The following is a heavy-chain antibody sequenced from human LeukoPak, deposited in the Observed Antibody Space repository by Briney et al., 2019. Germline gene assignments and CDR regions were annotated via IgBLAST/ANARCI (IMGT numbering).Heavy chain of an antibody. D-gene: IGHD2/OR15-2a*01. CDR3: AKGIDNYYYYGMDV. CDR2: ISWNSGSI. CDR1: GFTFDDYA. J-gene: IGHJ6*02. Sequence: GRSLRLSCAASGFTFDDYATHWVRQAPGKGLEWVSGISWNSGSIGYADSVKGRFTISRDNAKNSLYLQMNSLRAEDTALYYCAKGIDNYYYYGMDVWGQGTTVTVSS. V-gene: IGHV3-9*01.